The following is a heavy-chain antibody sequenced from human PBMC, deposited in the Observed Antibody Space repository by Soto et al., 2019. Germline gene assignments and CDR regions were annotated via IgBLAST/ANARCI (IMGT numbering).Heavy chain of an antibody. CDR1: AFTFSSYA. CDR2: ISGSGAST. CDR3: AKERVRGAWGAFDI. D-gene: IGHD3-10*01. V-gene: IGHV3-23*01. Sequence: EVQLLESGGGLVQPGGSLRLSCAASAFTFSSYAMSWVRQAPGKGLEWVSTISGSGASTYYADYVKGRFTISKDNSKNTLYLQMSSLRGEDTAVYYCAKERVRGAWGAFDIWGQGTMVTVSS. J-gene: IGHJ3*02.